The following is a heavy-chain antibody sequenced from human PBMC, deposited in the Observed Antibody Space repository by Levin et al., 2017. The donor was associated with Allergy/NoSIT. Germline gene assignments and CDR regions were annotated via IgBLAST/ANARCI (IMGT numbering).Heavy chain of an antibody. CDR3: ERSRGYYSASGITSGAFEY. CDR2: ISRNSGYI. V-gene: IGHV3-21*01. CDR1: GFTFNNYS. J-gene: IGHJ4*02. D-gene: IGHD6-25*01. Sequence: GESLKISCAASGFTFNNYSMNWVRQAPGKGLEWVSSISRNSGYIYYADSVKGRFTLSRDNAKNSLYLQMNRLRAEDTVVYYCERSRGYYSASGITSGAFEYWGQGTPVTVSS.